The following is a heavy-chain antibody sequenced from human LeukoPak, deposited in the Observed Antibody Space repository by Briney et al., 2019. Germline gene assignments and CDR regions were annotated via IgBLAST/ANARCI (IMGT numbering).Heavy chain of an antibody. CDR2: ISGSGGDT. Sequence: GRSLRLSCAASGFAFSAYAMHWVRQAPGKGLEWVSAISGSGGDTYYADSVKGRFTISRDNSKNTLYLQMNSLRAEDTALYYCATSSGWYPKYFDYWGQGTLVTVSS. CDR3: ATSSGWYPKYFDY. D-gene: IGHD6-19*01. CDR1: GFAFSAYA. J-gene: IGHJ4*02. V-gene: IGHV3-23*01.